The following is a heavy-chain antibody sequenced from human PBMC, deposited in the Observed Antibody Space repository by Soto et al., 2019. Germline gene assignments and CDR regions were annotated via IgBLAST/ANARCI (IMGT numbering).Heavy chain of an antibody. CDR1: GGSISSGGYY. Sequence: PSETLSLTCTVSGGSISSGGYYWSWIRQHPGKGLEWIGYIYYSGSTYYNPSLKSRVTISVDTSKNQFSLKLSSVTAADTAVYYCARKGGYDSSGYRYYFDYWGQGTLVTVSS. V-gene: IGHV4-31*03. J-gene: IGHJ4*02. CDR2: IYYSGST. CDR3: ARKGGYDSSGYRYYFDY. D-gene: IGHD3-22*01.